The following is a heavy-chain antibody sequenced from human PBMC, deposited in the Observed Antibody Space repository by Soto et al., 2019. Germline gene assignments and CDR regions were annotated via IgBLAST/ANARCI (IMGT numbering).Heavy chain of an antibody. D-gene: IGHD6-25*01. CDR1: GRRVSNAAKS. Sequence: SLTSRVEGRRVSNAAKSWSWPRQPPGKGLEWIGYIYPSGTPFYNPSLRSRVTISIDRSNDRFSLNLKSVTAAYTAGYYWGRDSGRDVPSDPWGQG. CDR2: IYPSGTP. J-gene: IGHJ5*02. V-gene: IGHV4-30-2*01. CDR3: GRDSGRDVPSDP.